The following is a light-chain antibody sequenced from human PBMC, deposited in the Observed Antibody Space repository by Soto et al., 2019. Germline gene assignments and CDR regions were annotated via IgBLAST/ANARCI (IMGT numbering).Light chain of an antibody. CDR3: QQHGTSPWM. V-gene: IGKV3-20*01. J-gene: IGKJ1*01. CDR1: QSVGSTY. Sequence: EVVLTQSPGTLSLSPGERATLSCRASQSVGSTYVAWYQQKPGQAPRLLIYGASSRATVIPDRFSGSGSGTDFNLTISRLEPEDFGVYFCQQHGTSPWMFGQGTKVEIK. CDR2: GAS.